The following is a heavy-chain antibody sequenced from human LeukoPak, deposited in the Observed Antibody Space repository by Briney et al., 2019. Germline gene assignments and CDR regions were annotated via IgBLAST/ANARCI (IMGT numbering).Heavy chain of an antibody. J-gene: IGHJ4*02. CDR3: ASALPADHFDF. CDR1: GFTFSSYG. CDR2: IKYYGGEK. V-gene: IGHV3-7*01. D-gene: IGHD1-14*01. Sequence: GGSLRLSCAASGFTFSSYGMHWVRQAPGKGLEWVANIKYYGGEKYYADSVRGRFTISRDNVKSSLYLQMNSLRAEDTAVYYCASALPADHFDFWGQGTLVTVSS.